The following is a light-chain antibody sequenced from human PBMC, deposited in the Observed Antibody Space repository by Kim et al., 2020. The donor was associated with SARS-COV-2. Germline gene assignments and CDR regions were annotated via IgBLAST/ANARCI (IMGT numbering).Light chain of an antibody. CDR1: QSLNSY. Sequence: EIVLTQSPATLSLSPGERATLSCRASQSLNSYLVWYQQKVGQAPRLLIYDASNRATGIPARFSGSGSGTDFTLTISSLEPEDFALYYCQQRSNWPLTFGGGTKLEI. CDR3: QQRSNWPLT. CDR2: DAS. V-gene: IGKV3-11*01. J-gene: IGKJ4*01.